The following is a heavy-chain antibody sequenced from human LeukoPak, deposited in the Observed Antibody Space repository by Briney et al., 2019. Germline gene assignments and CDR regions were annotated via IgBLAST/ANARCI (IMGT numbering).Heavy chain of an antibody. D-gene: IGHD3-22*01. CDR3: ARDGDSSGYYQYYFDY. Sequence: GRSLRLSCAASGFTFSSYAMHWVRQAPGKGLEWVAVISYDGSNKYYADSVKGRFTISRDNSKSTLYLQMNSLRAEDTAVYYCARDGDSSGYYQYYFDYWGQGTLVTVSS. CDR1: GFTFSSYA. J-gene: IGHJ4*02. V-gene: IGHV3-30-3*01. CDR2: ISYDGSNK.